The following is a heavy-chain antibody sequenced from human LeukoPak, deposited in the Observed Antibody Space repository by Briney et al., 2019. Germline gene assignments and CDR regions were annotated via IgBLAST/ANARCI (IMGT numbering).Heavy chain of an antibody. CDR1: GFTFSSYA. J-gene: IGHJ4*02. D-gene: IGHD3-3*01. Sequence: GGSLRLSCAASGFTFSSYAMSWVRQAPGKGLEWVSAVSGSGGSTYYADSVKGRFTISRDNSKNTLYLQMNSLRAEDTAVYYCAKSARNLEWLLYELYYFDYWGQGTLVTVSS. V-gene: IGHV3-23*01. CDR2: VSGSGGST. CDR3: AKSARNLEWLLYELYYFDY.